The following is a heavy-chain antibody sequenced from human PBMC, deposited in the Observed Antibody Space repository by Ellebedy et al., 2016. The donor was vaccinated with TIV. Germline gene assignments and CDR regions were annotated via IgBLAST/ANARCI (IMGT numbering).Heavy chain of an antibody. CDR1: GFTFIIYS. Sequence: GESLKISXAASGFTFIIYSLNWVRQAPGKGLEWVSYISSSSRTIYYADSVKGRFTISRDNAKNSLYLQVNSLRAEDTAVYYCAAAAGAGDDAFDIWGQGTMVTVSS. D-gene: IGHD6-13*01. V-gene: IGHV3-48*01. J-gene: IGHJ3*02. CDR2: ISSSSRTI. CDR3: AAAAGAGDDAFDI.